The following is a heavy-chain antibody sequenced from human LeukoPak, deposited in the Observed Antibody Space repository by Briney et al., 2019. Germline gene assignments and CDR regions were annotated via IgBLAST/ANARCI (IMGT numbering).Heavy chain of an antibody. V-gene: IGHV3-30-3*01. CDR2: ISYDGSNK. J-gene: IGHJ4*02. CDR3: ARARSQVVPAANY. D-gene: IGHD2-2*01. CDR1: GFAFSSYA. Sequence: PGGFLRLSCAASGFAFSSYAMHWVRQAPGEGLEWVAVISYDGSNKYYADSVKGRFTISRDNSKNTLYLQMNSLRAEDTAVYYCARARSQVVPAANYWGQGTLVTVSS.